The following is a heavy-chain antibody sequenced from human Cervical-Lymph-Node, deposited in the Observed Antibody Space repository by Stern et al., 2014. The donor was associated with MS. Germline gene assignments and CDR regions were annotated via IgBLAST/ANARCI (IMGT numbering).Heavy chain of an antibody. CDR3: ATPIFTVPGASDF. CDR2: INLHSGVT. CDR1: GYTFTDYY. Sequence: QVQLGQSGADVKKPGASVKVSCKASGYTFTDYYMHWVRQGPGQGLEWMGWINLHSGVTDFAQKFRGRITMTRDTSISTAYMELSSLTSDDTAVYYCATPIFTVPGASDFWGQGTLVTVSS. J-gene: IGHJ4*02. D-gene: IGHD3-9*01. V-gene: IGHV1-2*02.